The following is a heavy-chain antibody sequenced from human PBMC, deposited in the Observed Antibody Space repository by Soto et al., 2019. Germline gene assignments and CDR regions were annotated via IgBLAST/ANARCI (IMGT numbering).Heavy chain of an antibody. D-gene: IGHD5-12*01. CDR1: GYTFTNYP. V-gene: IGHV1-3*01. CDR3: ARDREYGIYGCFDP. CDR2: INVGNGNT. J-gene: IGHJ5*02. Sequence: QVQLVQSGAEAKKPGASVKVSCKASGYTFTNYPLHWVRQAPGQRLEWMGWINVGNGNTKYSQTFQGRVTFTSDTSASTAYMELSSLRSEDTAVYYCARDREYGIYGCFDPWGQGILVTVSS.